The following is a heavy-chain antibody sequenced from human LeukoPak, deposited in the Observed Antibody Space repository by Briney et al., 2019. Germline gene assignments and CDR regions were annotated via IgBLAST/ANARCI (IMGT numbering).Heavy chain of an antibody. CDR3: ARAGSYGYGY. J-gene: IGHJ4*02. Sequence: SETLSLTCAVYGGSFSGYYWSWIRQPPGKGLEWIGEINHSGSTNYNPSLKSRVTISVDTSKNQFSLKLSSATAADTAVYYCARAGSYGYGYWGPGTLVTVSS. CDR1: GGSFSGYY. D-gene: IGHD5-18*01. V-gene: IGHV4-34*01. CDR2: INHSGST.